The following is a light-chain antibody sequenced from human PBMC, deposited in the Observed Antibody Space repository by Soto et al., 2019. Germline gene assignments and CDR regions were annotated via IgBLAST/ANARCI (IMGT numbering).Light chain of an antibody. CDR1: QSIRSY. Sequence: DFQMTQSPSSLSASVGDRVTITCRASQSIRSYLNWYQQKPGKAPKLLIYAASSLESGVPSRFSGSTSGTDFTLSISSLQPEDFATYYCQQSYSVPFTFGPGTRVDLE. CDR3: QQSYSVPFT. J-gene: IGKJ3*01. V-gene: IGKV1-39*01. CDR2: AAS.